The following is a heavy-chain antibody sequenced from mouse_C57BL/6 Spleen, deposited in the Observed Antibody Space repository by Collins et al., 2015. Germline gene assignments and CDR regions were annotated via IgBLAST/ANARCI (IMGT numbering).Heavy chain of an antibody. D-gene: IGHD1-1*01. CDR3: ARKGGYYYGSSWFAY. V-gene: IGHV1-9*01. Sequence: GLEWIGEILPGSGSTNYNEKFKGKATFTADTSSNTAYMQLSSLTTEDSAIYYCARKGGYYYGSSWFAYWGQGTLVTVSA. CDR2: ILPGSGST. J-gene: IGHJ3*01.